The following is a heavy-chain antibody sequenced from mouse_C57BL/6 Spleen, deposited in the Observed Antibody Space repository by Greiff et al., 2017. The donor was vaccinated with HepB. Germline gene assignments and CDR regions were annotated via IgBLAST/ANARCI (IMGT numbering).Heavy chain of an antibody. V-gene: IGHV5-6*01. D-gene: IGHD2-2*01. CDR2: ISSGGSYT. CDR1: GFTFSSYG. J-gene: IGHJ3*01. Sequence: EVKLVESGGDLVKPGGSLKLSCAASGFTFSSYGMSWVRQTPDKRLEWVATISSGGSYTYYPDSVKGRFTISRDNAKNTLYLQMSSLKSEDTAMYYCARHEVTTGAWFAYWGQGTLVTVSA. CDR3: ARHEVTTGAWFAY.